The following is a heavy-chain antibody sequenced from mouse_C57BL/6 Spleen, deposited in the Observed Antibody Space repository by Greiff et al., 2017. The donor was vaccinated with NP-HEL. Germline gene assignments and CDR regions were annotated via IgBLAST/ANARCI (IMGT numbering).Heavy chain of an antibody. J-gene: IGHJ4*01. CDR3: AVGFYYYAMDY. Sequence: EVKLMESEGGLVQPGSSMKLSCTASGFTFSDYYMAWVRQVPEKGLEWVANINYDGSSTYYLDSLKSRFIISRDNAKNILYLQMSSLKSEDTATYYCAVGFYYYAMDYWGQGTSVTVSS. CDR2: INYDGSST. CDR1: GFTFSDYY. V-gene: IGHV5-16*01.